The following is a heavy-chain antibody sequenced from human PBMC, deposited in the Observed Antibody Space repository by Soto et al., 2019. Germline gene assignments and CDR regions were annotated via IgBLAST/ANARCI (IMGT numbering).Heavy chain of an antibody. CDR2: IIPIFGTA. Sequence: GASVKVSCKASGGTFSSYAISWVRQAPGQGLEWMGGIIPIFGTANYAQKFQGRVTITADESTSTAYMEVSSLRSDDMAVYYCARDRDGYKFRDYWGQGSLVTVCS. D-gene: IGHD5-12*01. CDR3: ARDRDGYKFRDY. J-gene: IGHJ4*02. CDR1: GGTFSSYA. V-gene: IGHV1-69*13.